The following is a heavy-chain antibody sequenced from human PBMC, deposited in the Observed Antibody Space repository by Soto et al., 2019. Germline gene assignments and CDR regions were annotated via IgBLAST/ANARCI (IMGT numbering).Heavy chain of an antibody. J-gene: IGHJ6*02. CDR3: AREYCYTMDV. V-gene: IGHV3-11*05. Sequence: QVQLVESGGGLVRPGGSLRLSCEASGFTFRDYYMTWFRQAPGKGLEWLSYIDSSTKYTNYADSVKGRFTISRDNAKNSLYLQMNSRRAVDAAVYYCAREYCYTMDVWGQGIMVTVSS. CDR2: IDSSTKYT. CDR1: GFTFRDYY.